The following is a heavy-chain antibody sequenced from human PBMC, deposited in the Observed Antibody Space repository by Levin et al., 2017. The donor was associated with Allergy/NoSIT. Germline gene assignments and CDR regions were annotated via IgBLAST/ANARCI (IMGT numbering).Heavy chain of an antibody. V-gene: IGHV1-2*02. CDR3: AREPIAVSAAGSY. CDR2: INPKTGGT. D-gene: IGHD6-19*01. CDR1: GYTFIGYY. J-gene: IGHJ4*02. Sequence: PGASVKVSCKASGYTFIGYYIHWVRQAPGQGLQWMGWINPKTGGTNYAQRFQGRVTMTRDTSVSTAYMELTSLRSDDTAVYYCAREPIAVSAAGSYWGQGTLVTVSS.